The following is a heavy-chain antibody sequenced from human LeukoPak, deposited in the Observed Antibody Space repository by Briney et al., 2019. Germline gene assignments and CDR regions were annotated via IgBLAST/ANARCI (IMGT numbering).Heavy chain of an antibody. CDR3: ARWHMNSQDV. CDR1: DGSISYYY. Sequence: KPSETLSLTCTVSDGSISYYYWSWIRQPAGKGPEWIGRIYVGGSINYSPSLKSRVSMSLDKSKNQLSLKLISVSAADTAVYYCARWHMNSQDVWGRGTAVTVS. CDR2: IYVGGSI. J-gene: IGHJ6*02. V-gene: IGHV4-4*07. D-gene: IGHD4-23*01.